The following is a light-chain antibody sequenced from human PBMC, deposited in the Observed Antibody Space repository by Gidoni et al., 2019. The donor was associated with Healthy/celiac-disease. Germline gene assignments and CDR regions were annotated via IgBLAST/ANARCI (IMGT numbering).Light chain of an antibody. J-gene: IGKJ2*01. V-gene: IGKV3-20*01. CDR1: QSVSSSY. CDR2: GAS. CDR3: QQYGSWMYT. Sequence: DIVLTQSPGTLSLSPGERATLSCRASQSVSSSYLAWYQQKPGQAPRLLIYGASSRATGIPDRFSGSGSGTDFTLTISRLEPEDFAVYYCQQYGSWMYTFGQGTKLEIK.